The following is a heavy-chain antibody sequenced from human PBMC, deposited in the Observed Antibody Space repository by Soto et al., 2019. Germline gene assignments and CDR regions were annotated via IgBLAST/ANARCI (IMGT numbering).Heavy chain of an antibody. D-gene: IGHD3-3*01. J-gene: IGHJ4*02. CDR3: AKDWDDFWSGYLFDY. Sequence: GSLRLSCAASGFTFSSYGMHWVRQAPGKGLEWVAVISYDGSNKYYADSVKGRFTISRDNSKNTLYLQMNSLRAEDTAVYYCAKDWDDFWSGYLFDYWGQGT. V-gene: IGHV3-30*18. CDR2: ISYDGSNK. CDR1: GFTFSSYG.